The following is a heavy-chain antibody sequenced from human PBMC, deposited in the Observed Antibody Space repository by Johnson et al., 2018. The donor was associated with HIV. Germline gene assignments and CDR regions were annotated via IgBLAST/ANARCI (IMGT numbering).Heavy chain of an antibody. D-gene: IGHD4-11*01. V-gene: IGHV3-30*04. Sequence: QVQLVESGGGVVQPGRSLRLSCAASGFTFSSYPMHWVRQAPGKGLEWVAIISYDGGSKYYADSVKGRFTVSRDNSKNTLYLQMNSLRAEDTAVYYCAKETRDSRSAFDIWGQGTLVTVSS. CDR1: GFTFSSYP. J-gene: IGHJ3*02. CDR3: AKETRDSRSAFDI. CDR2: ISYDGGSK.